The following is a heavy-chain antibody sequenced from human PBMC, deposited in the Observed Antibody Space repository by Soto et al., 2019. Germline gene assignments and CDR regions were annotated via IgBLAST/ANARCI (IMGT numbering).Heavy chain of an antibody. CDR3: VSGVITTGAFDI. J-gene: IGHJ3*02. D-gene: IGHD3-22*01. CDR2: ISAYNGNT. CDR1: GYTFTSYG. V-gene: IGHV1-18*01. Sequence: ASVKVSCKASGYTFTSYGISWVRQAPGQGPEWMGWISAYNGNTNYAQKLQGRVTMTTDTSTSTAYMELRSLRSDDTAVYYCVSGVITTGAFDIWGQGTMVTVSS.